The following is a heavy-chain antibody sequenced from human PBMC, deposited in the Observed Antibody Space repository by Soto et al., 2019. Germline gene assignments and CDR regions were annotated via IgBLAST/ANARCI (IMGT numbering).Heavy chain of an antibody. Sequence: SVKVSCKTSGGTFSSYAISWVRQAPGQGLEWMGGIVPIVDTSTYAQKFQGRVTITADESTSTAYMELSSLRAEDTAVYYCTRDPGSTSYYDFDYWGQGTPVTVSS. CDR3: TRDPGSTSYYDFDY. D-gene: IGHD3-10*01. J-gene: IGHJ4*02. CDR1: GGTFSSYA. V-gene: IGHV1-69*13. CDR2: IVPIVDTS.